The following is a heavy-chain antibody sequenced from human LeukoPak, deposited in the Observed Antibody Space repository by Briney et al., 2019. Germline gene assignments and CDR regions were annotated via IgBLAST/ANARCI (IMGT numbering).Heavy chain of an antibody. V-gene: IGHV3-30*02. J-gene: IGHJ4*02. CDR3: AKGRVVVAATYFDY. D-gene: IGHD2-15*01. CDR1: GFTFSSYG. Sequence: GGSLRLSCAASGFTFSSYGMHWVRQAPGKGLEWVAFIRYDGSNKYYADSVKGRFTISRDNSKNTLYLQMNSLRAEDTAVYYCAKGRVVVAATYFDYWGQGTLVTVSS. CDR2: IRYDGSNK.